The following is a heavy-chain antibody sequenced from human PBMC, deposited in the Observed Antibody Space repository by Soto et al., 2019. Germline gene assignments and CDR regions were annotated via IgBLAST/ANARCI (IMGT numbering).Heavy chain of an antibody. CDR3: TTSLGGFGELFGSKQNYYYYGMDV. CDR2: IKSKTDGGTT. V-gene: IGHV3-15*01. CDR1: GFTFSNAW. Sequence: VQLVESGGGLVKPGGSLRLSCAASGFTFSNAWMSWVRQAPGKGLEWVGRIKSKTDGGTTDYAAPVKGRFTISRDDSKNTLYLQMNSLKTEDTAVYYCTTSLGGFGELFGSKQNYYYYGMDVWGQGTTVTVSS. D-gene: IGHD3-10*01. J-gene: IGHJ6*02.